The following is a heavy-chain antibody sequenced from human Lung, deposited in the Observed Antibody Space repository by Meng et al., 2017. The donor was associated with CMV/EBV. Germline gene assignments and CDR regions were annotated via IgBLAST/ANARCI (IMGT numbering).Heavy chain of an antibody. CDR2: ISSSSSYI. CDR3: ARVTQHHGPYYYGMDV. V-gene: IGHV3-21*01. D-gene: IGHD6-13*01. CDR1: GFTFSSYS. J-gene: IGHJ6*02. Sequence: GGSLRLXCAASGFTFSSYSMNWVRQAPGRGLEWVSSISSSSSYIYYADSVKGRFTISRDNAKNSLYLQMNSLRAEDTAVYYCARVTQHHGPYYYGMDVWGQGTXVTVSS.